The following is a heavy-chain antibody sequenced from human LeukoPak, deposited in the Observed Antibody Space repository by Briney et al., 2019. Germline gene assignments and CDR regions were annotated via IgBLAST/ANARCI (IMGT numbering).Heavy chain of an antibody. CDR1: GGSISSSTYY. J-gene: IGHJ4*02. D-gene: IGHD1-26*01. V-gene: IGHV4-39*01. Sequence: PSETLSLTCTVSGGSISSSTYYWAWIRQSPGKGLEWIGSITYSGSTYYNPSLESRVTISVDTSKNQFSLRLIFVTAVDTAVYYCARQGVGATDCWGQGTLVTVSS. CDR3: ARQGVGATDC. CDR2: ITYSGST.